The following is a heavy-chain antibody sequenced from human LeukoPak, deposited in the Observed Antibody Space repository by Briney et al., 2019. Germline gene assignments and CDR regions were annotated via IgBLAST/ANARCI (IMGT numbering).Heavy chain of an antibody. V-gene: IGHV3-23*01. CDR2: ISGSGGST. CDR1: GFTFSSYA. J-gene: IGHJ4*02. D-gene: IGHD3-16*02. CDR3: AKRMITFGGVIASYIDY. Sequence: HPGGSLRLSCAASGFTFSSYAMSWVRQAPGKGLEWVSAISGSGGSTYYADSVKGRFTISRDNSKNTLYLQMNSLRAEDTAVYYCAKRMITFGGVIASYIDYWGQGTLVTVSS.